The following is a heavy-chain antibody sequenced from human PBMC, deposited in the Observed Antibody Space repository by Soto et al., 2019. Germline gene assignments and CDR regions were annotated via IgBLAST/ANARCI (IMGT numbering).Heavy chain of an antibody. Sequence: EVPLLESGGGLLKLGGSLSLSFAASGFTFTSYAMSWFRQAPGKGLEWVSAISGSGGSTYYADSVKGRFTISRDNSKNTLYLQMNSLRAEDTAVYYCANPQSYGSVDYWGQGTLVTVSS. CDR3: ANPQSYGSVDY. V-gene: IGHV3-23*01. CDR2: ISGSGGST. J-gene: IGHJ4*02. CDR1: GFTFTSYA. D-gene: IGHD3-10*01.